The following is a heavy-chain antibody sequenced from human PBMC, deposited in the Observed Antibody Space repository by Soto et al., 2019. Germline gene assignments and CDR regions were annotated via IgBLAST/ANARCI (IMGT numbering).Heavy chain of an antibody. CDR3: AKGGGGSSLDY. Sequence: GGSLRLSCAASAFTFSSYAMSWVRQAPGKGLEWVSTISYSAGSTYYADSVKGRFTISRDNSKNTLFLQMNSLRAEDTAVYYCAKGGGGSSLDYWGQGTLVTVS. D-gene: IGHD6-13*01. V-gene: IGHV3-23*01. CDR1: AFTFSSYA. J-gene: IGHJ4*02. CDR2: ISYSAGST.